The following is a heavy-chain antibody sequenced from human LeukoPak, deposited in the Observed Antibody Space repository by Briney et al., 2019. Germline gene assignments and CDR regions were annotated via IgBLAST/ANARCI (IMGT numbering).Heavy chain of an antibody. J-gene: IGHJ4*02. V-gene: IGHV3-43*02. CDR2: ISGDGGST. CDR3: AIEEGY. Sequence: GGSLRLSCAASGFTFDDYAMHWVRHAPGKGLEWVSLISGDGGSTYYADSVKGRFTISRDNSKNSLYLQMNSLRTEDTALYYCAIEEGYWGQGTLVTVSS. CDR1: GFTFDDYA.